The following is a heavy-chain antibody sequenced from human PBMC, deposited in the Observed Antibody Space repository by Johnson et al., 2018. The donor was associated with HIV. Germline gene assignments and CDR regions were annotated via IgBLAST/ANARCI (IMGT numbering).Heavy chain of an antibody. CDR2: ISSSGSI. CDR1: GFTFSDYY. V-gene: IGHV3-11*04. CDR3: ASGPTPGVAARGELGGAFDI. D-gene: IGHD6-6*01. J-gene: IGHJ3*02. Sequence: QEKLVESGGGLVQPGGSLRLSCAASGFTFSDYYMSWIRQAPGKGLEWVSYISSSGSIGYADSLKGRFTISRDNAKNSLYLQMNSLRAEDTAVYYCASGPTPGVAARGELGGAFDIWGQGTMVTVSS.